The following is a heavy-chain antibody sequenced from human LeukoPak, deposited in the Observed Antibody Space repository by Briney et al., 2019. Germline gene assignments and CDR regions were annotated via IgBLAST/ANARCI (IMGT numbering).Heavy chain of an antibody. D-gene: IGHD5-18*01. CDR2: IYYSGST. V-gene: IGHV4-59*01. Sequence: SETLSLTCTVSGGSISTYYWSWIRQPPGKGLEWIGYIYYSGSTNYNPSLESRVSISVDTFKNQFSLRLSSVTAADTAVYYCAGTAMVNNWFDPWGQGTLVTVSS. J-gene: IGHJ5*02. CDR3: AGTAMVNNWFDP. CDR1: GGSISTYY.